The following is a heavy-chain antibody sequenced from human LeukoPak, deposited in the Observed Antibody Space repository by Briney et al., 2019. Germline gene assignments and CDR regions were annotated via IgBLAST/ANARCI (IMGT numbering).Heavy chain of an antibody. D-gene: IGHD6-13*01. V-gene: IGHV3-30*18. J-gene: IGHJ6*02. CDR3: AKESYWGIAAAGPFYYYYGMDV. CDR2: ISYDGSNK. CDR1: GFTFSSYG. Sequence: PGRSLRLSCAASGFTFSSYGMHWVRQAPGKGLEWVAVISYDGSNKYYADSVKGRFTISRDNSKNTLYLQMNSLRAEDTAVYYCAKESYWGIAAAGPFYYYYGMDVWGQGTTVTVSS.